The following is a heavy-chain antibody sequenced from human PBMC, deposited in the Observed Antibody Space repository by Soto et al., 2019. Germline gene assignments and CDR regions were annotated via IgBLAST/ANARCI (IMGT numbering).Heavy chain of an antibody. D-gene: IGHD5-18*01. Sequence: SETLSLTCAVYGGSFSGYYWSWIRQPPGKGLEWIGEINHSGSTNYNPSLKSRVTISVDTSKNQFSLKLSSVTAADTAVYYCTRGGYSYGKDYWGQGTLVTAPQ. CDR3: TRGGYSYGKDY. V-gene: IGHV4-34*01. CDR1: GGSFSGYY. J-gene: IGHJ4*02. CDR2: INHSGST.